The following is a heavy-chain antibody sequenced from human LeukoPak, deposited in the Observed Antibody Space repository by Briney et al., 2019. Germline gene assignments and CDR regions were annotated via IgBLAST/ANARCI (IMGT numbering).Heavy chain of an antibody. CDR3: ARERVRGYCSSTSCYVI. CDR1: GYTFTSYY. V-gene: IGHV1-46*01. D-gene: IGHD2-2*01. Sequence: GASVKVSCKASGYTFTSYYMHWVRQAPGQGLEWMGIINPSGGSTSYAQKFQGRVTMTRDMSTSTVYMELSSLRSEDTAVYYCARERVRGYCSSTSCYVIWGQGTLVTVSS. J-gene: IGHJ4*02. CDR2: INPSGGST.